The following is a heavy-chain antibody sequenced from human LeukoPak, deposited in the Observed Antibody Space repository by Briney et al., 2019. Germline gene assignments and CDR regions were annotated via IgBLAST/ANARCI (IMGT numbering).Heavy chain of an antibody. CDR1: GFTFSSYA. V-gene: IGHV3-23*01. D-gene: IGHD3-22*01. Sequence: GGSLRLSCAASGFTFSSYAMSWVRQAPGKGLEWVSTVSDSGGGTFYADSVKGRFTISRDNSKNTLYLQMNSLRAEDRAIYYCAKDDSSGYTDYWGQGALVTVSS. CDR2: VSDSGGGT. CDR3: AKDDSSGYTDY. J-gene: IGHJ4*02.